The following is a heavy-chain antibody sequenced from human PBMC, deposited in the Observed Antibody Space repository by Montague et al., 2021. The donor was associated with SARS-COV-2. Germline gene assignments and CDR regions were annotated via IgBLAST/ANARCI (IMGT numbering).Heavy chain of an antibody. CDR3: ARLAYCGADCFSGWEIFFDS. CDR1: GGSFSSYY. CDR2: INNSGSS. Sequence: SETLSLTCAVSGGSFSSYYWSWIRQPPGKGLEWIAEINNSGSSNYNPSLKSRVTMSVDTSKNQFSLKLNSVTVADTAVYYCARLAYCGADCFSGWEIFFDSWGQGTLDTVSS. D-gene: IGHD2-21*02. J-gene: IGHJ4*02. V-gene: IGHV4-34*01.